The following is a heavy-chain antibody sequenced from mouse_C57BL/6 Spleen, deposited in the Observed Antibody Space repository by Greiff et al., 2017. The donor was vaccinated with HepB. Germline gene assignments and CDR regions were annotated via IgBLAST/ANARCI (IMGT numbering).Heavy chain of an antibody. J-gene: IGHJ4*01. CDR2: INPSTGGT. Sequence: EVQLQQSGPELVKPGASVKISCKASGYSFTGYYMNWVKQSPEKSLEWIGEINPSTGGTTYNQKFKAKATLTVDKSSSTAYMQLKSLTSEDSAVYYCALYSNYLYYARDYWGQGTSVTVSS. V-gene: IGHV1-42*01. CDR3: ALYSNYLYYARDY. CDR1: GYSFTGYY. D-gene: IGHD2-5*01.